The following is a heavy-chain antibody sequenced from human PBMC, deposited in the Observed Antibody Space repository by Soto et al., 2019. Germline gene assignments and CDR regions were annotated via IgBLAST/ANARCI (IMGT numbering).Heavy chain of an antibody. V-gene: IGHV3-7*01. CDR1: EFTFSNYW. CDR3: ARDLFDY. J-gene: IGHJ4*02. CDR2: IKEDGSEK. Sequence: EVQLVESGGGLVQPGGSLRLSCSASEFTFSNYWMNWVRQAPGKGLEWVANIKEDGSEKYYVDSAKGRFIISRDNAKNSLYLQMSSLRAEDTAVYYCARDLFDYWGQGTLVTVSS.